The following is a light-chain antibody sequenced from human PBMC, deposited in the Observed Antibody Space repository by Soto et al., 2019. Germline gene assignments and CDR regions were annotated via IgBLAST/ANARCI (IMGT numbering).Light chain of an antibody. CDR2: DAS. CDR1: QSVNNY. CDR3: QHRSIWPVS. V-gene: IGKV3-11*01. J-gene: IGKJ5*01. Sequence: ERVLTQSPATLSLSPGERATLSCRASQSVNNYLHWYQQKPGQAPRLLIFDASTRATGIPARFSGSGSATDFTLTISSLEPEDFAVYYCQHRSIWPVSFAQGTRLEIK.